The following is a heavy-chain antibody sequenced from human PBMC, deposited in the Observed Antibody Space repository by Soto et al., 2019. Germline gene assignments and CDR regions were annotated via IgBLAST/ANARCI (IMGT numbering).Heavy chain of an antibody. CDR3: ARDVWDSSGYYLDY. Sequence: GGSLRLSCAASGFTFSSYGMHWVRQSPGKGLEWVAAIKYDGSEKYYADTAKGRFTISRDSSRNTLYLQMNSLRAEDTAVYYCARDVWDSSGYYLDYWGQGTLVTVSS. V-gene: IGHV3-33*01. CDR1: GFTFSSYG. D-gene: IGHD3-22*01. J-gene: IGHJ4*02. CDR2: IKYDGSEK.